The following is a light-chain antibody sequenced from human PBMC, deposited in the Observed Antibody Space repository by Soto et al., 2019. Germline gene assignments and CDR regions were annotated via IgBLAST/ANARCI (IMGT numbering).Light chain of an antibody. CDR3: KKYGTSPIT. J-gene: IGKJ5*01. Sequence: ENGLTQSPGTLSLSPGERATLSCRASQTVSSYLTWYQQRPGQAPRLLIYGASKRATGIPDRFSGSGSGTDFTLTISRLEPEDFALYYCKKYGTSPITFGQGTLLAMK. V-gene: IGKV3-20*01. CDR2: GAS. CDR1: QTVSSY.